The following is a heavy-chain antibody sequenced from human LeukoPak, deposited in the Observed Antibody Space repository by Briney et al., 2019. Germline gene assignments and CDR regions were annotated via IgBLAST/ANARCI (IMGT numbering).Heavy chain of an antibody. V-gene: IGHV1-46*01. D-gene: IGHD6-19*01. J-gene: IGHJ4*02. CDR2: INPSGGST. Sequence: ASVKVSCKASGYTFTSYYMHWVRQAPGQGLEWMGIINPSGGSTSYAQKFQGRVTMTTDTSTSTAYMELRSLRSDDTAVYYCAGGGYSSGWYYFDYWGQGTLVTVSS. CDR1: GYTFTSYY. CDR3: AGGGYSSGWYYFDY.